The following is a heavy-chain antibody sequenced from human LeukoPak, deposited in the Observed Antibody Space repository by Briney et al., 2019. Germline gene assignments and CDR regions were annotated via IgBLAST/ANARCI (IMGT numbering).Heavy chain of an antibody. D-gene: IGHD3-16*02. V-gene: IGHV1-2*02. Sequence: ASVKVSCKASGYTFTGYYMNWVRQAPGQGLEWMGWINPNSGGTNYAQKFQGRVTMTRDTSISTAYMELSRLRSDDTAVYYCARAPYDYVWGSYPRDNSYYFDYWGQGTLVTVSS. J-gene: IGHJ4*02. CDR1: GYTFTGYY. CDR3: ARAPYDYVWGSYPRDNSYYFDY. CDR2: INPNSGGT.